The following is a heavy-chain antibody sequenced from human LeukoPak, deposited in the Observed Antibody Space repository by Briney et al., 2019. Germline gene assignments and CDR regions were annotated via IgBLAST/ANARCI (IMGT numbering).Heavy chain of an antibody. CDR3: ARVPSGETWSLYAFDI. Sequence: PVQFSSQASGGAFSCDAISWVRPGSGQGQGWMWGSIPIFGTANIAQKFQGRVTITTDESTSTAYMELSSLRSEDTAVYHCARVPSGETWSLYAFDIWGQGTMVTVSS. D-gene: IGHD3-16*01. CDR2: SIPIFGTA. CDR1: GGAFSCDA. J-gene: IGHJ3*02. V-gene: IGHV1-69*05.